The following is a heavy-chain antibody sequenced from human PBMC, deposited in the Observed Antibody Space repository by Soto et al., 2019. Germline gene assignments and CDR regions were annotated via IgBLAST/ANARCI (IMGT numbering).Heavy chain of an antibody. CDR1: GGSFNSYS. Sequence: SVKVSCKDSGGSFNSYSISWVRQAPGQGLEWMGRIIPMLGIPIYAQKFQGRVTITADKSTSTVYMELRSLRSEDTAVYYCASVQMAGMDVWGPGTTVTVSS. CDR2: IIPMLGIP. V-gene: IGHV1-69*02. J-gene: IGHJ6*01. CDR3: ASVQMAGMDV.